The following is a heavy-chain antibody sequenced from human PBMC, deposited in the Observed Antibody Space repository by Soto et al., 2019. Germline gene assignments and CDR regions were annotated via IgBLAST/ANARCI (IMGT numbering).Heavy chain of an antibody. CDR2: IYHSGST. J-gene: IGHJ4*02. Sequence: SETLSLTCAVSGGSISSGGYSWSWIRQPPGKGLEWIGYIYHSGSTYYNPSLKSRVTISVDRSKNQFSLKLSSVTAADTAVYYCARESQPPEGYFDYWGQGTLVTVSS. CDR1: GGSISSGGYS. CDR3: ARESQPPEGYFDY. V-gene: IGHV4-30-2*01.